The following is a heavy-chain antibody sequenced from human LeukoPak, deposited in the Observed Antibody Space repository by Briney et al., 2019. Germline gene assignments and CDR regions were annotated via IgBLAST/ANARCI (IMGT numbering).Heavy chain of an antibody. Sequence: GGSLRLSCAASGFTFSSYTIHWVRQPPGKGLEWVAVISFDGSNKYYADSVKGRFTISRDNSKNTLYLQMNSLRAEDTAVYYCAKDRGSSSWYNDYWGQGTLVTVSA. CDR2: ISFDGSNK. J-gene: IGHJ4*02. CDR1: GFTFSSYT. V-gene: IGHV3-30-3*01. D-gene: IGHD6-13*01. CDR3: AKDRGSSSWYNDY.